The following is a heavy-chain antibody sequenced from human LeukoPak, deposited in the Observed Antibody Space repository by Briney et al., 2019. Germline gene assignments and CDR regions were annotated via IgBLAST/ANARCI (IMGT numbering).Heavy chain of an antibody. V-gene: IGHV1-2*02. CDR2: INPNSGGT. J-gene: IGHJ4*02. CDR3: ARNDILTGYYAGH. D-gene: IGHD3-9*01. Sequence: ASVKVSCKASGYTFTGYYMHWVRQAPGQGLEWMGWINPNSGGTNYAQKFQGRVTMTRDTSISTAYMELSRLRSDDTAVYYCARNDILTGYYAGHWGRGTLVTVSS. CDR1: GYTFTGYY.